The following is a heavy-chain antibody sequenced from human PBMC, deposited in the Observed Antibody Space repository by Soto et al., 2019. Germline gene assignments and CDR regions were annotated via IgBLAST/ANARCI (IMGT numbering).Heavy chain of an antibody. V-gene: IGHV4-38-2*01. CDR3: ARVLNSKLDY. J-gene: IGHJ4*02. D-gene: IGHD1-20*01. CDR1: SESFSGFY. Sequence: SETLSLTCAVYSESFSGFYWGWIRQPPGKGLEWIGSTYHSGSTYYNPSLKSRVTISLDTSKNQFSLKLSSVTAADTAVYYCARVLNSKLDYWGQGTLVTVSS. CDR2: TYHSGST.